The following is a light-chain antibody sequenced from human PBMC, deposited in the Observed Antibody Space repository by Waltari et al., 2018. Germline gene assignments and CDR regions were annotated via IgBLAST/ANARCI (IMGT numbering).Light chain of an antibody. CDR3: QQYGRSPLT. J-gene: IGKJ4*01. CDR1: QSISSSY. V-gene: IGKV3-20*01. CDR2: GAS. Sequence: EMVLTQSPVTLSLSPGERAILSYRASQSISSSYLPWLQQKPGQAPRLLIFGASTRATGIPDRFSGAGSGTNFTLTISRLEPEDFAVYYCQQYGRSPLTFGGGTKVEIK.